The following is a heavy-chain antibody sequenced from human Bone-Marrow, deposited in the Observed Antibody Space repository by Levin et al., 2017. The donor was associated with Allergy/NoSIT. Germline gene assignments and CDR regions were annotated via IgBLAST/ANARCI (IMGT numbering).Heavy chain of an antibody. D-gene: IGHD4-17*01. J-gene: IGHJ4*02. V-gene: IGHV4-59*08. CDR2: IYYSGST. CDR3: ARHNYGDYEASDY. CDR1: GGSISSYY. Sequence: SQTLSLTCTVSGGSISSYYWSWIRQPPGKGLEWIGYIYYSGSTNYNPSLKSRVTISVDTSKNQFSLKLSSVTAADTAVYYCARHNYGDYEASDYWGQGTLVTVSS.